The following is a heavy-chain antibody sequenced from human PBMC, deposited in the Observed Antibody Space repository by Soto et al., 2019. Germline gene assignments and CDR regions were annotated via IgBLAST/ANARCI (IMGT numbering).Heavy chain of an antibody. CDR1: GGSISSYY. CDR3: ARENVVATEYYFDY. D-gene: IGHD5-12*01. CDR2: IYYSGST. V-gene: IGHV4-59*01. J-gene: IGHJ4*02. Sequence: QVRLQESGPGLVKPSETLSLTCTVSGGSISSYYWSWIRQPPGKRLEWIGYIYYSGSTNYNPSLKIRVTVSVDTSKNQFSLKLSSVTAADTAVYYCARENVVATEYYFDYWGQGTLVTVSS.